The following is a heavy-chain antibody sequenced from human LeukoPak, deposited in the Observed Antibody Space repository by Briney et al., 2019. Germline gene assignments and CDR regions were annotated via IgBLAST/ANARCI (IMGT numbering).Heavy chain of an antibody. CDR1: GYTFTSYD. D-gene: IGHD3-3*01. J-gene: IGHJ3*02. CDR3: ARPLNTIFGVVSTSDAIDI. Sequence: ASVKVSCKASGYTFTSYDINWVRQATGQGLEWMGWMNPNSGNTGYAQKFQGRVTMTRNTSISTAYMELSSLRSEDTAVYYCARPLNTIFGVVSTSDAIDIWGQGTMVTVSS. V-gene: IGHV1-8*01. CDR2: MNPNSGNT.